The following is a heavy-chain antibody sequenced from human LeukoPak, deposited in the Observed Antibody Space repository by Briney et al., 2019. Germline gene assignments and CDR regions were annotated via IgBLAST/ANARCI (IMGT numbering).Heavy chain of an antibody. CDR1: GDSIRSSSYY. CDR3: AREHNDAFDI. V-gene: IGHV4-39*02. J-gene: IGHJ3*02. CDR2: FYYDGSST. Sequence: PSETLSLTCSVSGDSIRSSSYYWGWIRQPPVKGLEWIGSFYYDGSSTDYNPSLKSRVTISIDTSKNQFSLKLSSVTAVDTAVYYCAREHNDAFDIWGQGTMVTVSP.